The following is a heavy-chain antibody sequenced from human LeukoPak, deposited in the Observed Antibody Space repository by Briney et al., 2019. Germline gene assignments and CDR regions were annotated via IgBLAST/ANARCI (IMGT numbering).Heavy chain of an antibody. V-gene: IGHV4-39*07. CDR3: ARGGIGVRDAFDY. Sequence: SETLSLTCTVPGGSISSSSYYWGWIRQPPGTGLEWIGSIYYIGSTYQNRSLRSRVTISVDTSKNQFSLKLSSVTAADTAVYYCARGGIGVRDAFDYWGQGTLVTVSS. D-gene: IGHD3-10*01. J-gene: IGHJ4*02. CDR1: GGSISSSSYY. CDR2: IYYIGST.